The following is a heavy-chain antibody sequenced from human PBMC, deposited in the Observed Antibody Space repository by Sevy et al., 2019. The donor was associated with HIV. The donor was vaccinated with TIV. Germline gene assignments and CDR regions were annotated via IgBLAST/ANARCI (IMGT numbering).Heavy chain of an antibody. V-gene: IGHV3-21*01. J-gene: IGHJ4*02. CDR2: ISSSSSYI. CDR3: ARHIAADYYFDY. D-gene: IGHD6-13*01. Sequence: GGCLRLSCAASGFTFSSYSMNWVRQAPGKGLEWVSSISSSSSYIYYADSVKGRFTISRDNAKNSLYLQMNSLRAEDTAVYYCARHIAADYYFDYWGQGTLVTVSS. CDR1: GFTFSSYS.